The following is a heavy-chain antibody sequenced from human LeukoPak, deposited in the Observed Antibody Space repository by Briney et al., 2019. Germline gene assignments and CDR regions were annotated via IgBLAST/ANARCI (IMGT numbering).Heavy chain of an antibody. CDR1: GYTFTGYY. D-gene: IGHD3-10*01. CDR2: INPNSGGT. CDR3: ARAPLLLYAFDI. J-gene: IGHJ3*02. Sequence: ASVKVSCKASGYTFTGYYMHWVRQAPGQGLEWVGRINPNSGGTNYAQKFQGRVTMTRDTSISTAYMELSRLRSDDTAVYYCARAPLLLYAFDIWGQGTMVTVSS. V-gene: IGHV1-2*06.